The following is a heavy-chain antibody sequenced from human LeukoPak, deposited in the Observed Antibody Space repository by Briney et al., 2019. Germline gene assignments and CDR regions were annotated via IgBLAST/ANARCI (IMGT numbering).Heavy chain of an antibody. Sequence: SETLSLTCAVYGGSFSGYYWSWIRQPPGKGREWIGEINHSGSTNYNPSLKSRVTISVDTSKNQFSLKLSSVTAADTAVYYCATRVVYYDFWSGYLPSYFDYWGQGTLVTVSS. CDR3: ATRVVYYDFWSGYLPSYFDY. V-gene: IGHV4-34*01. J-gene: IGHJ4*02. D-gene: IGHD3-3*01. CDR2: INHSGST. CDR1: GGSFSGYY.